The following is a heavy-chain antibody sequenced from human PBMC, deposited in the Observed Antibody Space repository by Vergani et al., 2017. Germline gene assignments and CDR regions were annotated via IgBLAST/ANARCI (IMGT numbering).Heavy chain of an antibody. CDR2: IYYSGTT. CDR1: GGSISSGGYY. D-gene: IGHD3-16*01. J-gene: IGHJ4*02. V-gene: IGHV4-31*03. Sequence: QVPLQESGPGLVKPSQTLSLTCTVSGGSISSGGYYWSWIRQHPGKGLEWIGYIYYSGTTYYNPSLKSRVTISVDTSKNQFSLKLSFVTAADTAVYYCARGGLARRFDYWGQGTLVTVSS. CDR3: ARGGLARRFDY.